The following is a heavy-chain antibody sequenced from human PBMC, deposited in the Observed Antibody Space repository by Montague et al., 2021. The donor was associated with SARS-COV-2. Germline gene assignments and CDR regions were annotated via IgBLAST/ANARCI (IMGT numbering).Heavy chain of an antibody. CDR2: TYYRSKWYN. J-gene: IGHJ6*02. V-gene: IGHV6-1*01. CDR3: ARGIWFGELLTCYYYCGMDV. CDR1: GDSVSSDSAA. D-gene: IGHD3-10*01. Sequence: CAISGDSVSSDSAAWNWIRQSPSRGLEWLGRTYYRSKWYNDYAVSVKSRITINPDTSKNQFSLQLNSVTPEDTAVYYCARGIWFGELLTCYYYCGMDVWGLGTTVTVSS.